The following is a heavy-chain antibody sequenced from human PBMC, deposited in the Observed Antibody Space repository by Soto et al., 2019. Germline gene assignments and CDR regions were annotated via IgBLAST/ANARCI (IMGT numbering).Heavy chain of an antibody. V-gene: IGHV4-34*01. CDR3: ARGKRYQLSKLYYMDV. D-gene: IGHD2-2*01. J-gene: IGHJ6*03. CDR1: GGSCSGYY. CDR2: INHSGST. Sequence: SETLSLTCAVYGGSCSGYYWSWIRQPPGKGLEWIGEINHSGSTNYNPSLKSRVTISVDASKNQFSLKLSSVTAADTAVYYCARGKRYQLSKLYYMDVWGKGTTVTSP.